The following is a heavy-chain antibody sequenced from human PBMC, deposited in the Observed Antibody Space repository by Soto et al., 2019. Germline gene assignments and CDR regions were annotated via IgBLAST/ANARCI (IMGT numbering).Heavy chain of an antibody. CDR1: GGTFNSYV. CDR3: ARELRITTAGPRPYDY. J-gene: IGHJ4*02. Sequence: QVQLMQSGAEVKKPGSSVKVSCKASGGTFNSYVVNWVRQAPGQGLEWMGGIIPIFGAANYAQKFQGRVTITADESTSTIYMELSSLKSEDTAVFYCARELRITTAGPRPYDYWGQGTLVTVSS. D-gene: IGHD6-13*01. V-gene: IGHV1-69*12. CDR2: IIPIFGAA.